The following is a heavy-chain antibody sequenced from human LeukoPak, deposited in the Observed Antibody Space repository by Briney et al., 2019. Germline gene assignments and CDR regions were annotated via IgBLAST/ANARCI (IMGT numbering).Heavy chain of an antibody. CDR3: AKGTTMIVVVTLLDY. Sequence: GGSLRLSXAASGFTFSSYAMSWVRQAPGKGLEWVSAISGSGGSTYYADSVKGRFTISRDNSKNTLYLQMNSLRAEDTAVYYCAKGTTMIVVVTLLDYWGQGTLVTVSS. CDR2: ISGSGGST. D-gene: IGHD3-22*01. CDR1: GFTFSSYA. V-gene: IGHV3-23*01. J-gene: IGHJ4*02.